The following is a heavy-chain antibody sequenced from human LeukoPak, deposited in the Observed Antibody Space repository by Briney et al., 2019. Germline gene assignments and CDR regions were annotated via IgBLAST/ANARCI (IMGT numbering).Heavy chain of an antibody. CDR1: GFTFSVYG. D-gene: IGHD2-15*01. V-gene: IGHV3-74*01. J-gene: IGHJ4*02. Sequence: GGSLGLSCAASGFTFSVYGMHWVRQAPGKGLVRVSRIDNDVTTTSYADSVRGRFTISRDNAKSTLYLQMNSLRAEDTAVYYCAREYWGSSFDYWGQGTLVSVSS. CDR2: IDNDVTTT. CDR3: AREYWGSSFDY.